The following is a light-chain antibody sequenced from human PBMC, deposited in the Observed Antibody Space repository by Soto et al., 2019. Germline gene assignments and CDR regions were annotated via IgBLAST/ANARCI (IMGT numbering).Light chain of an antibody. CDR3: QQVHDYPIT. J-gene: IGKJ4*01. CDR2: GAS. CDR1: QDISSY. V-gene: IGKV1-9*01. Sequence: DIQLTQSPSFLSASVGDRVTVTCWSSQDISSYLAWYQQKPGKAPKILIYGASTLQSGVPPRFGGSGSGTAFTLTISSLQPEDFATYFCQQVHDYPITFGGGTKVEIK.